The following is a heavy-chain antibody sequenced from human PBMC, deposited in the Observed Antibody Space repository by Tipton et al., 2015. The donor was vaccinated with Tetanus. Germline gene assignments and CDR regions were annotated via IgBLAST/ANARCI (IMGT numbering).Heavy chain of an antibody. Sequence: SLRLSCAASGFTFSDYYMSWIRQAPGKGLEWVSYISSSGSTIYYADSVKGRFTISRDNAKNSLYLQMNSLRAEDTAVHYCARDRHMNYYDSSGYYLYYYYYGMDVWGQGTTVTVSS. V-gene: IGHV3-11*01. CDR2: ISSSGSTI. J-gene: IGHJ6*02. CDR3: ARDRHMNYYDSSGYYLYYYYYGMDV. D-gene: IGHD3-22*01. CDR1: GFTFSDYY.